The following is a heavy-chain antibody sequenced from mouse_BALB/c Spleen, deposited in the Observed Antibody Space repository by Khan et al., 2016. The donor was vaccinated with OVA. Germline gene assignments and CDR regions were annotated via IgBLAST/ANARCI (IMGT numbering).Heavy chain of an antibody. D-gene: IGHD1-1*01. CDR3: ARDGGFIPAMDY. CDR2: ISDGGSYT. Sequence: VQLKESGGGLVKPGGSLKLSCAASGFTFSDYSMYWVRQTPEKRLEWVATISDGGSYTYYPDSVKGRFTISRDNAKNNLYLQMSSLKSEDTAMYYCARDGGFIPAMDYWGQGTAGTVSS. J-gene: IGHJ4*01. CDR1: GFTFSDYS. V-gene: IGHV5-4*02.